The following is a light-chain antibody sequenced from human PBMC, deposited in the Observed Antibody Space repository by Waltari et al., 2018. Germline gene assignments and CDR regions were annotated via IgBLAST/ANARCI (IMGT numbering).Light chain of an antibody. CDR1: QSVTNY. CDR3: QQRRNWPLT. Sequence: IVLTQSPAILSLSPGERASFSCSAAQSVTNYLAWYQKKPGQAPRLLIYDTSNRATGIPARFSCSGVGTDVTLTISSLEPEDFSVYYWQQRRNWPLTFGGGTKVEIK. V-gene: IGKV3-11*01. J-gene: IGKJ4*01. CDR2: DTS.